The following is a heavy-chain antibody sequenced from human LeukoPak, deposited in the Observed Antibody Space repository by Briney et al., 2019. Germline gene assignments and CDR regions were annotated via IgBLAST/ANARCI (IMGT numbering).Heavy chain of an antibody. CDR3: ARDPDGYIPGIAAAGH. CDR1: GGSINSYY. Sequence: SETLSLTCTVSGGSINSYYWSWMRQSPGKGLEWIGYIYYSGSTYYNPSLKSRVTISVDTSKNQFSLKLSSVTAADTAVYYCARDPDGYIPGIAAAGHWGQGTLVTVSS. J-gene: IGHJ4*02. D-gene: IGHD6-13*01. CDR2: IYYSGST. V-gene: IGHV4-59*12.